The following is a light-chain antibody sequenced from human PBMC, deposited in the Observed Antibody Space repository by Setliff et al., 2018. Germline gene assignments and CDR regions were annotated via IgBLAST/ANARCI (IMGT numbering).Light chain of an antibody. J-gene: IGLJ1*01. V-gene: IGLV2-11*01. CDR3: CSYAGIYTFV. Sequence: QSALTQPRSVSGSPGQSVTISCTGTSSDVGGYNYVSWYQQRPGKAPKLMIFDVSRRPSGVPDRFSGSKPGNTASLTISGLQAEDEADYYCCSYAGIYTFVFGSGTKVTVL. CDR2: DVS. CDR1: SSDVGGYNY.